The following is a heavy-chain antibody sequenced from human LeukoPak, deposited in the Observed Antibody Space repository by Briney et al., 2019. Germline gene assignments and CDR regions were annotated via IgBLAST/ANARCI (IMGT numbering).Heavy chain of an antibody. D-gene: IGHD2-2*01. J-gene: IGHJ4*02. Sequence: PGGSLRLSCAASGFTVSSNYMSWVRQAPGKGLEWVSVIYSGGSTCYADSVKGRFTISRDNSKNTLYLQMNSLRAEDTAVYYCARDPAAMDYFDYWGQGTLVTVSS. CDR3: ARDPAAMDYFDY. CDR2: IYSGGST. CDR1: GFTVSSNY. V-gene: IGHV3-53*01.